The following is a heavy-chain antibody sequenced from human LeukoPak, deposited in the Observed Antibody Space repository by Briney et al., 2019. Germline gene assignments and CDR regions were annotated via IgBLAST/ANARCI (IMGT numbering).Heavy chain of an antibody. CDR3: AKGTDYGDYDRYWYFDL. D-gene: IGHD4-17*01. J-gene: IGHJ2*01. Sequence: GGSLRLSCAASGFTSSSYAMSWVRQAPGKGLEWVSAISGCGGSTYYADSVKGRFTISKDNSKNTLYLQVNSLRAEDTAVYYCAKGTDYGDYDRYWYFDLWGRGTLVSVSS. V-gene: IGHV3-23*01. CDR1: GFTSSSYA. CDR2: ISGCGGST.